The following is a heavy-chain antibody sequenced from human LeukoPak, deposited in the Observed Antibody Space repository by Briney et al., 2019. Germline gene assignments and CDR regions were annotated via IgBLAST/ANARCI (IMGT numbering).Heavy chain of an antibody. CDR3: AKDRADYGDYYYYYGMDV. Sequence: GGSLRLSCAASGFTVSSNYMSWVRQAPGKGLEWVSVIYSGGSTYYADSVKGRFTISRDNSKNTLYLQMNSLRAEDTAVYYCAKDRADYGDYYYYYGMDVWGQGTTVTVSS. CDR2: IYSGGST. J-gene: IGHJ6*02. V-gene: IGHV3-53*05. CDR1: GFTVSSNY. D-gene: IGHD4-17*01.